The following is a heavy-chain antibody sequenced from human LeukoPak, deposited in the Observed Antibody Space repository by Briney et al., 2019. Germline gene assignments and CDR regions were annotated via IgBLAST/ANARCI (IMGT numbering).Heavy chain of an antibody. Sequence: GGSLRLACAASGFTFSSYWMHWVRQATGKGLVWVSRIDTDGSFTSYADSVRGRFTISRDNAKNTLYLQMSSLSAEDTAVYYCIRGTVGAPGNDYWGQGTLVTVSS. CDR3: IRGTVGAPGNDY. CDR1: GFTFSSYW. J-gene: IGHJ4*02. V-gene: IGHV3-74*01. CDR2: IDTDGSFT. D-gene: IGHD1-26*01.